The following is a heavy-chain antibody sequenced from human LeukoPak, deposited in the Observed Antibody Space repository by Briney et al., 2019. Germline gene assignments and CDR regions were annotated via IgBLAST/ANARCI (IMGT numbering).Heavy chain of an antibody. D-gene: IGHD3-22*01. CDR3: ASQGISDSTAYRHFHH. CDR2: IKQDGSEN. J-gene: IGHJ1*01. Sequence: GGSLRLSCAASGFTFSSYAMSWVRQAPGRGLEWVANIKQDGSENHYVDSVKGRFTISRDNAKNSLYLQMNSLRVEDTAVYYCASQGISDSTAYRHFHHWGQGTLVTVSS. V-gene: IGHV3-7*01. CDR1: GFTFSSYA.